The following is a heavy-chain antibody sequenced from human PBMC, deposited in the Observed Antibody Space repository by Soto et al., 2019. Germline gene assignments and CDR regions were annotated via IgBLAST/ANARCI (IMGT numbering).Heavy chain of an antibody. CDR1: GGSISSYY. D-gene: IGHD2-2*01. CDR3: ARGGCSSTSCYVGYYYYMDV. CDR2: IYYSGST. J-gene: IGHJ6*03. Sequence: SETLSLTCTVSGGSISSYYWSWIRQPPGKGLEWIGYIYYSGSTNYNPSLKSRVTISVDTSKSQFSLKLSSVTAADTAVYYCARGGCSSTSCYVGYYYYMDVWGKGTTVTVSS. V-gene: IGHV4-59*01.